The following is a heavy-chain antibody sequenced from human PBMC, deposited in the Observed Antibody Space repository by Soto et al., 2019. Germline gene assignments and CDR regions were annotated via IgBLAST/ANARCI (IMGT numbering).Heavy chain of an antibody. V-gene: IGHV1-18*04. J-gene: IGHJ4*02. Sequence: ASVKVSCKASGYTFTSYGISWVRQAPGQGLEWMGWISAYNGNTNYAQKLQGRVTMTTDTSTSTAYMELRSLRSDDTAVYYCASSLLRRYNWNYSPFDYWGQGTLVTVSS. CDR3: ASSLLRRYNWNYSPFDY. CDR1: GYTFTSYG. CDR2: ISAYNGNT. D-gene: IGHD1-7*01.